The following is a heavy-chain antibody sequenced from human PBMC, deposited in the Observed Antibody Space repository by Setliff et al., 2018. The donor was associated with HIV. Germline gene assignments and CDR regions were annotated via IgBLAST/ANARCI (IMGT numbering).Heavy chain of an antibody. J-gene: IGHJ4*02. V-gene: IGHV3-23*05. D-gene: IGHD6-13*01. Sequence: GGSLRLSCAASGFTFSSYAMTWVRQAPGKGLEWVSSISRSGSDTFYSDSVKGRFTISRDNSKNTVYLQMNSLRAEDTAVYYCMTRELGSAGWGQGTLVTVSS. CDR1: GFTFSSYA. CDR2: ISRSGSDT. CDR3: MTRELGSAG.